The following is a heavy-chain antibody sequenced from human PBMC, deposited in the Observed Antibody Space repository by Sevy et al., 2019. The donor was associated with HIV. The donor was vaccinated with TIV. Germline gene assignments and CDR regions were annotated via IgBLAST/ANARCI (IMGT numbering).Heavy chain of an antibody. CDR2: IYTSGST. CDR3: ARESLDTAMVNIGGIDY. Sequence: SETLSLTCTVSGGSISSGSYYWSWIRQPAGKGLEWIGRIYTSGSTNYNPSLKSRVTMSVDTSKNQFSLKLSSVTAADTAVYYCARESLDTAMVNIGGIDYWGQGTLVTVSS. V-gene: IGHV4-61*02. J-gene: IGHJ4*02. CDR1: GGSISSGSYY. D-gene: IGHD5-18*01.